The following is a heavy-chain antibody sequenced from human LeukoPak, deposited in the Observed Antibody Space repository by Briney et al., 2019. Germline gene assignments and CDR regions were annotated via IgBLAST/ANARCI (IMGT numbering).Heavy chain of an antibody. CDR1: GGTFSSYA. CDR2: IIPILGIA. Sequence: SVKVSCKASGGTFSSYAISWVRQAPGQGLEWMGRIIPILGIANYAQKFQGRVTITADKSTSTAYMEPSSLRSEDTAVYYCARDPPDCSSTSCPFDYWGQGTLVTVSS. V-gene: IGHV1-69*04. CDR3: ARDPPDCSSTSCPFDY. J-gene: IGHJ4*02. D-gene: IGHD2-2*01.